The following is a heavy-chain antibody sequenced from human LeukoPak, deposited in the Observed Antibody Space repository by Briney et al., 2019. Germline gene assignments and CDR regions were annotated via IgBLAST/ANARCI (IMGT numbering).Heavy chain of an antibody. CDR2: ISAYNDDT. D-gene: IGHD1-1*01. J-gene: IGHJ4*02. Sequence: AASVKVSCKASGYTFTSYGISWVRQAPGQGLEWMGWISAYNDDTKFAQNLQGRLTMTTDTSTGTAYMELRTLTSDDTALYYCARDAARTTTPGGPDYWGQGTLVTVSS. CDR3: ARDAARTTTPGGPDY. CDR1: GYTFTSYG. V-gene: IGHV1-18*01.